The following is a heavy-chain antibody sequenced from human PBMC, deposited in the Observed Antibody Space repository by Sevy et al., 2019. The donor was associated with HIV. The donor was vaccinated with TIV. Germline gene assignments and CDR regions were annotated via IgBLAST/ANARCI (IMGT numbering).Heavy chain of an antibody. Sequence: GGSLRLSCAASGFTFSTYAMSWVRQAPGKGLEWVSVISGSGGGTYYADSVKGRFTISRDNSKNTLYLQMNSLRAGYSAVYYCAKDAYYYNSSGYSLSQWYYGMDVWGQWTTVTVSS. V-gene: IGHV3-23*01. J-gene: IGHJ6*02. D-gene: IGHD3-22*01. CDR1: GFTFSTYA. CDR3: AKDAYYYNSSGYSLSQWYYGMDV. CDR2: ISGSGGGT.